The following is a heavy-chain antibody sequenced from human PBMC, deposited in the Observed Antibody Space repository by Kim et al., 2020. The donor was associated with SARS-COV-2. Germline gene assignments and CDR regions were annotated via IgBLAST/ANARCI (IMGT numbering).Heavy chain of an antibody. V-gene: IGHV3-30*18. J-gene: IGHJ4*02. Sequence: GGSLRLSCAASGFTFSTSGMHWVRQAPGKGLEGVAVISNDGSKTYYAASVKGRFLISRDNSRNTLYLEMNSLRAEDTALYYGAEVIPFSYDSSAPSKQDYWGQGTLVTVSS. CDR2: ISNDGSKT. D-gene: IGHD3-22*01. CDR1: GFTFSTSG. CDR3: AEVIPFSYDSSAPSKQDY.